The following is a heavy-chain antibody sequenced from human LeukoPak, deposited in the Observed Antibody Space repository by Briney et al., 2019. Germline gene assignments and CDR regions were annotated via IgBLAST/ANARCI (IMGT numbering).Heavy chain of an antibody. Sequence: SETLSLTCTVSGGSISNYYYWNWIRQPAGTGLEWIGRIYGSGSTNYNLSLASRVTLSVDTSKNQFSLRLSSVTSADTPVYYCARAPWRADPADYYYYMDAWGKGTTVTVSS. CDR3: ARAPWRADPADYYYYMDA. CDR1: GGSISNYYY. D-gene: IGHD3-3*01. V-gene: IGHV4-4*07. J-gene: IGHJ6*03. CDR2: IYGSGST.